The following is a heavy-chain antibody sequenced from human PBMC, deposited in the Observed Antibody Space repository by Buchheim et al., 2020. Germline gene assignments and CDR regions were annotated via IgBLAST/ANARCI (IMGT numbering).Heavy chain of an antibody. CDR2: INHSGST. V-gene: IGHV4-34*01. CDR3: ARALVVPAAGWRTAPRGDV. J-gene: IGHJ6*03. Sequence: QVQLQQWGAGLLKPSETLSLTCAVYGGSFSGYYWSWIRQPPGKGLEWIGEINHSGSTNYNPSLKSRVTISVDTSKNQFSLKLGSVTAAETAVYYCARALVVPAAGWRTAPRGDVWGKGTT. CDR1: GGSFSGYY. D-gene: IGHD2-2*01.